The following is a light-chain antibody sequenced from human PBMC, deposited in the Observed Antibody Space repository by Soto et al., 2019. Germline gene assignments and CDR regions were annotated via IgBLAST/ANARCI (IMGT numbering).Light chain of an antibody. Sequence: DIQITQSPSTLSAYLGGRVTITCRASQSISSYLNWYQQKPGKAPKLLIYAASTLQSGVPSRFSGGGSGTEFTLTISSLQPEDFATYYCQQLNSYPLTFGGGTKVDIK. CDR1: QSISSY. J-gene: IGKJ4*01. V-gene: IGKV1-9*01. CDR3: QQLNSYPLT. CDR2: AAS.